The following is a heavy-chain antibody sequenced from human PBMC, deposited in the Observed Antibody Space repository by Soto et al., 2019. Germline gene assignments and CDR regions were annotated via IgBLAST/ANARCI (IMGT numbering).Heavy chain of an antibody. D-gene: IGHD1-1*01. V-gene: IGHV3-23*01. CDR2: ISGSGGSI. Sequence: EVQLLESGGGLVQPGGSLRLSCAASGFTFSTYAMNWVRQAPGNGLEWVSAISGSGGSINYADSVKGRFTISRDNSKNPLYLQMNRLRGEDTAVYHCVKGYWKGDVGGQGTTVTVSS. J-gene: IGHJ6*02. CDR3: VKGYWKGDV. CDR1: GFTFSTYA.